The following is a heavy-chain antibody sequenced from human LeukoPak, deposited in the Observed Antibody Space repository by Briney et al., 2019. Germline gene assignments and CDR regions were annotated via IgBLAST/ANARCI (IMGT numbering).Heavy chain of an antibody. CDR3: ARQRGGVNPISAAGTDAFDI. Sequence: SETLSLTCTVSGGSISSYYWSWIRQPPGKGLEWIGYIYYGRSTNYNPSLKSRVTISVDTSKNQFSLKLSSVTAADTAVYYCARQRGGVNPISAAGTDAFDIWGQGTMVTVSS. CDR1: GGSISSYY. V-gene: IGHV4-59*08. D-gene: IGHD6-13*01. CDR2: IYYGRST. J-gene: IGHJ3*02.